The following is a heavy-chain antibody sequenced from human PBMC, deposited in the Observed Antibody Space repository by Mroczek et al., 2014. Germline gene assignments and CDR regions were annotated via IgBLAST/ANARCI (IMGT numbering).Heavy chain of an antibody. V-gene: IGHV3-48*03. J-gene: IGHJ3*02. CDR3: AREPSGMFIVNAFDI. CDR2: ISSSGSTI. D-gene: IGHD3-10*01. Sequence: VQLVESGGGLVQPGGSLRLSCAASGFTFSSYEMNWVRQAPGKGLEWVSYISSSGSTIYYADSVKGRFTISRDNAKNSLYLQMNSLRAEDTAVYYCAREPSGMFIVNAFDIWGQGTMVTVSS. CDR1: GFTFSSYE.